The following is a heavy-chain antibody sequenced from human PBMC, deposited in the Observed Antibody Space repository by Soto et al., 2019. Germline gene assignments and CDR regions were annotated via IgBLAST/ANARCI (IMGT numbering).Heavy chain of an antibody. D-gene: IGHD1-26*01. J-gene: IGHJ4*02. CDR3: ARDGRIVGAKVVFDY. Sequence: EVQLVESGGGLIQPGGSLRLSCAASGFTVSSNYMSWVRQAPGKGLEWVSVIYSGGSTYYADSVKGRFTISRDNSKNTLYLQMNSLRAEDTAVYYCARDGRIVGAKVVFDYWGQGTLVTVSS. V-gene: IGHV3-53*01. CDR1: GFTVSSNY. CDR2: IYSGGST.